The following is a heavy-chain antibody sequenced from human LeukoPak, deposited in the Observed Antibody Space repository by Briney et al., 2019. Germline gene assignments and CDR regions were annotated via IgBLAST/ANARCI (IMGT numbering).Heavy chain of an antibody. Sequence: SLSLSCAVSGFTPTTYWIHWVRQSPRNGLVWVTRINSDGTPTNYATSVKCRFTISRDNAKNALYLQMNSLRAEDMAVYYCVWKSPPAGWGQGNLVTVSS. CDR1: GFTPTTYW. CDR2: INSDGTPT. D-gene: IGHD3-3*01. V-gene: IGHV3-74*01. CDR3: VWKSPPAG. J-gene: IGHJ4*02.